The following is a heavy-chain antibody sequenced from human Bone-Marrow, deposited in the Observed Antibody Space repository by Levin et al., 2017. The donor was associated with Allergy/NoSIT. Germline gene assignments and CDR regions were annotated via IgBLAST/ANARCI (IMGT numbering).Heavy chain of an antibody. CDR2: IKSRADGGTT. CDR3: TTDWGHYYDSSGYYRHDY. D-gene: IGHD3-22*01. J-gene: IGHJ4*02. CDR1: GFSFSNAW. V-gene: IGHV3-15*01. Sequence: GGSLRLSCAASGFSFSNAWLTWVRQAPGKGLEWVGRIKSRADGGTTDYAAPVRGRFTISRDDSKNMLYVQMNSLKAEDTAVYYCTTDWGHYYDSSGYYRHDYWGQGTLVTVSS.